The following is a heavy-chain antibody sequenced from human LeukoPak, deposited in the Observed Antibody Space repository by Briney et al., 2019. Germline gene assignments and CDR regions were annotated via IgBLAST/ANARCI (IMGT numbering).Heavy chain of an antibody. Sequence: GGSLRLSCAASGFTFSSYSMNWVGQAPGKGLEWVSSISSSSSYIYYADSVKGRFTISRDNAKNSLYLQMNSLRAEDTAVYYCARDQEYSSSSAAFDIWGQGTMVTVSS. CDR2: ISSSSSYI. D-gene: IGHD6-6*01. V-gene: IGHV3-21*01. CDR1: GFTFSSYS. J-gene: IGHJ3*02. CDR3: ARDQEYSSSSAAFDI.